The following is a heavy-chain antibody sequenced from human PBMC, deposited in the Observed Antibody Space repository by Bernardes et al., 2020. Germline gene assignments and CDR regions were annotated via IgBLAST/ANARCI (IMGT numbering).Heavy chain of an antibody. D-gene: IGHD6-19*01. V-gene: IGHV3-23*01. CDR1: GFSFTTYG. Sequence: GGSLRLSCAASGFSFTTYGMNWVRQAPGKGLEWVSLISGSGVSAYYADSVKGRFTISRDNSKNTLYLQMNSQIGEDTAVYYCARAVAQWLVWGYLGLWGRGTLVTVSS. CDR3: ARAVAQWLVWGYLGL. CDR2: ISGSGVSA. J-gene: IGHJ2*01.